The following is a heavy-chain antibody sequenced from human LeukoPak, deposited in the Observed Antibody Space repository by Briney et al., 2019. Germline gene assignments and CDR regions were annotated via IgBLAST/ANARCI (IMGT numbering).Heavy chain of an antibody. J-gene: IGHJ4*02. V-gene: IGHV1-46*01. CDR3: ARGERVLRYFDWLLTAHPIEGNVFDY. CDR2: INPSGGST. Sequence: ASVKVSCKASGYTFTSYYMHWVRQAPGQGLEWMGIINPSGGSTSYAQKFQGRVTMTRGTSTSTVYMELRSLRSDDTAVYYCARGERVLRYFDWLLTAHPIEGNVFDYWGQGTLVTVSS. CDR1: GYTFTSYY. D-gene: IGHD3-9*01.